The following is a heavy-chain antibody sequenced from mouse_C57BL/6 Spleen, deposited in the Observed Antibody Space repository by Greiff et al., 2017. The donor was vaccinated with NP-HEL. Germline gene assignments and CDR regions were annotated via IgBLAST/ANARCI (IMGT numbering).Heavy chain of an antibody. V-gene: IGHV2-6-1*01. Sequence: QVQLQQSGPGLVAPSQSLSITCTVSGFSLPSYGVHWVRQPPGKGLEWLVVIWSDGSTTYNSALKSRLSISKDNSKSQVFLNMNSLQTDDTAMYYCARHGDYDEVYYAMDYWGQGTSVTVSS. CDR2: IWSDGST. D-gene: IGHD2-4*01. CDR1: GFSLPSYG. J-gene: IGHJ4*01. CDR3: ARHGDYDEVYYAMDY.